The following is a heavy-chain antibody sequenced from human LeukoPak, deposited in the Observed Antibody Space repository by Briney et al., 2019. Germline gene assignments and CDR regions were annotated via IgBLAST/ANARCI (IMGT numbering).Heavy chain of an antibody. Sequence: GGSLRLSCAASGFTFSSYVMHWVRQAPGKGLEWVAIISYDGSNEYYADSVKGRFTISRDSSKNTLYLQMNSLRAADTAVYYCARDDRCLQFCCWGQGTLVTVSA. V-gene: IGHV3-30*04. CDR2: ISYDGSNE. CDR1: GFTFSSYV. CDR3: ARDDRCLQFCC. J-gene: IGHJ4*02. D-gene: IGHD3-3*02.